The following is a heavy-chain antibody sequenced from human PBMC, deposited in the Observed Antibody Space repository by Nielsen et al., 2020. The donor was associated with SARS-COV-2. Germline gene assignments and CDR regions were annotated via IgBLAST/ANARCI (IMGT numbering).Heavy chain of an antibody. Sequence: WVRQAPGQRLEWMGWINAGNGRTTYSQKFQDRLTITGDTSATTVYMELSSLSSEDTAVYYCARETFLWGQGTLVTVSS. CDR3: ARETFL. V-gene: IGHV1-3*01. CDR2: INAGNGRT. J-gene: IGHJ4*02.